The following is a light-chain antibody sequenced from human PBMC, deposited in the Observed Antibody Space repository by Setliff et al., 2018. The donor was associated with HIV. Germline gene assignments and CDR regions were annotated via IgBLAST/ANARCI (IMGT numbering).Light chain of an antibody. CDR3: QSYDSSLSGYV. CDR2: DVT. J-gene: IGLJ1*01. Sequence: QSALAQPASVSGSPGQSITISCTGTSSDVGGYNYVSWYQQHPGKVPKLMIYDVTNRPSGVPDRISGSKSGTSASLAIAGLQAEDEADYYCQSYDSSLSGYVFGPGTKVTVL. CDR1: SSDVGGYNY. V-gene: IGLV2-14*03.